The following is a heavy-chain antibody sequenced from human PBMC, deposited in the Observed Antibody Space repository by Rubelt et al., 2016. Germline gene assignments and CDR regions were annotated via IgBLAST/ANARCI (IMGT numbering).Heavy chain of an antibody. D-gene: IGHD6-19*01. CDR3: AGGVAGKGVANWFDP. CDR2: IYYTGST. CDR1: GGSISSSSYC. V-gene: IGHV4-61*05. J-gene: IGHJ5*02. Sequence: QLQLQESGPGLVKPSETLSLTCTVSGGSISSSSYCWGWIRQPPGKGLEWIGYIYYTGSTNYNPPLKCRVTIRVDTSKNRFCLKLSSVTAADTAVYYCAGGVAGKGVANWFDPWGQGTLVTVSS.